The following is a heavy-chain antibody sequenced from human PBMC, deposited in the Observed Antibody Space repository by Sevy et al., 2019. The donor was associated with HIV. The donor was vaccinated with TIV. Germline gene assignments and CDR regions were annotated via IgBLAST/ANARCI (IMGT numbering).Heavy chain of an antibody. V-gene: IGHV3-7*04. Sequence: GGSLRLSCAASGFSFSNYWMHWVRQAPGKGLEWVANIKQDESEKYYVASVKGRFTISRDNAKNSLYLQMNSLRPEDTAVYYCARGNSGSFDYWGRGTLVTVSS. CDR2: IKQDESEK. J-gene: IGHJ4*02. CDR1: GFSFSNYW. CDR3: ARGNSGSFDY. D-gene: IGHD3-22*01.